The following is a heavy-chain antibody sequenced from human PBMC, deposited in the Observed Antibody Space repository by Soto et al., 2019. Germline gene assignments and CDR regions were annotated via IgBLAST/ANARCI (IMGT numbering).Heavy chain of an antibody. Sequence: EVQLVESGGSLVQPGGSRRLSCAASGFTFSSYWIHWVRQPPGKGMLWVSRINTDGSNTNYADSVKGRFTISRDNAKNTLYLQMNSLRAEDTAVYYCARGASGNYYLDYWGQGALVTISS. CDR3: ARGASGNYYLDY. J-gene: IGHJ4*02. CDR2: INTDGSNT. D-gene: IGHD3-10*01. V-gene: IGHV3-74*01. CDR1: GFTFSSYW.